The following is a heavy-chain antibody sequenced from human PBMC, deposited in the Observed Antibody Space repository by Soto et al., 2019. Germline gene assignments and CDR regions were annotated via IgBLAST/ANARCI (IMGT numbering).Heavy chain of an antibody. CDR1: GYTLTSYA. D-gene: IGHD1-26*01. Sequence: QVQLVQSGAEEKKPGASVKVSCKASGYTLTSYAMHWARQAPGQRLEWMGWINAGNGNTKYSQKFQGRVTITRDTSASTAYMELSSLRSEDTAVYYCARAGVGATPNDYWGQGTLVTVSS. CDR2: INAGNGNT. J-gene: IGHJ4*02. CDR3: ARAGVGATPNDY. V-gene: IGHV1-3*05.